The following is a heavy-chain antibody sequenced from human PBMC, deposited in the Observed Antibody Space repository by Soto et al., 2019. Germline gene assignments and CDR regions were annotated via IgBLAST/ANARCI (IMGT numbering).Heavy chain of an antibody. D-gene: IGHD7-27*01. CDR3: ARSQTSDFHLGYYGMDV. CDR2: ISSSSSYI. Sequence: PGGSLRLSCAASGFTFSSYSMNWVRQAPGKGLEWVSSISSSSSYIYYADSVKGRFTISRDNAKNSLYLQMNSLRAEDTAVYYCARSQTSDFHLGYYGMDVWGQGTTVTVSS. CDR1: GFTFSSYS. V-gene: IGHV3-21*01. J-gene: IGHJ6*02.